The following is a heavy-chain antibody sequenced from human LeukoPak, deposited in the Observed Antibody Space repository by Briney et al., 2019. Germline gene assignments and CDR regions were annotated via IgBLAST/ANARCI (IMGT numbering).Heavy chain of an antibody. D-gene: IGHD3-22*01. V-gene: IGHV3-30*03. Sequence: EGSLRLSCAASGFTFSEYTMHWVRQAPSKGQEWGAVISHDGREIYYADSVKGRSTISRDDSMSTMYLQMNSLRAEDTALYYCARGRSDSGAYCYFGSWGQGTPVTVSS. CDR3: ARGRSDSGAYCYFGS. CDR1: GFTFSEYT. J-gene: IGHJ4*02. CDR2: ISHDGREI.